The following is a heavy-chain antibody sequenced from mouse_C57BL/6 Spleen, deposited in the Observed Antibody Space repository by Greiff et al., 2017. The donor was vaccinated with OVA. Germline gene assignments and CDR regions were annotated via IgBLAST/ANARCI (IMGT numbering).Heavy chain of an antibody. CDR1: GYTFTSYW. CDR2: IDPSDSYT. CDR3: AREFDY. J-gene: IGHJ2*01. Sequence: QVQLKQPGAELVMPGASVKLSCKASGYTFTSYWMHWVKQRPGQGLEWIGEIDPSDSYTNYNQKFKGKSTLTVDKSSRTAYMQLSSLTSEDSAVYYCAREFDYWGQGTTLTVSS. V-gene: IGHV1-69*01.